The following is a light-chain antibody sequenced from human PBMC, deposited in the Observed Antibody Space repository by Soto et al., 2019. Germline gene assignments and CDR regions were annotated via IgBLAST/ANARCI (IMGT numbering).Light chain of an antibody. V-gene: IGKV3-20*01. J-gene: IGKJ2*01. CDR2: GAS. CDR1: QSVSSNY. CDR3: QQYGSSLYT. Sequence: EIVLTQSPGTLSLSPGERATLSSRASQSVSSNYLAWYQQKPGQAPRLLIYGASSRATGIPDRFSGSGSGTDFTLTISRLEPEDFAVYYCQQYGSSLYTFGQGTKLEIK.